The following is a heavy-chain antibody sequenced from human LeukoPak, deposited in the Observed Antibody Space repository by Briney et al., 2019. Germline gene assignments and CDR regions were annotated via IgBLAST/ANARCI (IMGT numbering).Heavy chain of an antibody. J-gene: IGHJ4*02. Sequence: SETLSLTCAVSGGSISSGGYSWSWIRQPPGKGLKWIGYIYHSGSTYYNPSLKSRVTISVDRSKNQFSLKLSSVTAADTAVYYCARGGDSSGFYYYFDYWGQGTLVTVSS. CDR1: GGSISSGGYS. CDR3: ARGGDSSGFYYYFDY. CDR2: IYHSGST. V-gene: IGHV4-30-2*01. D-gene: IGHD3-22*01.